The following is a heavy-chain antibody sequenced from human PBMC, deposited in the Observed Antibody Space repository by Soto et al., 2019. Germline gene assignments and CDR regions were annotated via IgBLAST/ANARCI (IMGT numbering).Heavy chain of an antibody. CDR1: GGSVSSSFF. Sequence: QVLLQESGPGLVQPSGTLSLSCAVSGGSVSSSFFWGWVRQPPGKGREWIGDIFHSGSVNYNPSLKSRVTIAIDKSKNQFSLELNSVTTADTAVYYCARSFGWYAIDYWGQGTLVIVSS. CDR3: ARSFGWYAIDY. CDR2: IFHSGSV. J-gene: IGHJ4*02. V-gene: IGHV4-4*02. D-gene: IGHD6-19*01.